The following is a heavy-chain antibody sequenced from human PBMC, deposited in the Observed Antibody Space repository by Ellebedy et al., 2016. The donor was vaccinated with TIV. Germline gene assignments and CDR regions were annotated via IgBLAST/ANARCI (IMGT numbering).Heavy chain of an antibody. V-gene: IGHV3-53*01. CDR1: GFTVSSNY. Sequence: PGGSLRLSCAASGFTVSSNYMSWVRQAPGKGLEWVSVIYSGGSTYYADSVKGRFTIPRDNSKNTLYLQMNSLRAEDTAVYYCARDMSYGDYDYWGQGTLVTVSS. D-gene: IGHD4-17*01. J-gene: IGHJ4*02. CDR3: ARDMSYGDYDY. CDR2: IYSGGST.